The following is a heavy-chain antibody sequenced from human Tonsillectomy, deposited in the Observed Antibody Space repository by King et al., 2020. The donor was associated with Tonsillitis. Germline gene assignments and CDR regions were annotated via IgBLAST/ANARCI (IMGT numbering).Heavy chain of an antibody. V-gene: IGHV1-2*02. CDR2: INPKTGVT. J-gene: IGHJ6*02. Sequence: QLVESGAEVKRPGAAVTVSCKASAYTFSDFYLHWVRQAPGQGLEWMGWINPKTGVTNYAQRFRGRVSMTRDTSITTVHMELSSLRSDDTALYFCAKDRHTTSHPFFYYGMDVWGQGTTVTVPS. CDR3: AKDRHTTSHPFFYYGMDV. D-gene: IGHD1-14*01. CDR1: AYTFSDFY.